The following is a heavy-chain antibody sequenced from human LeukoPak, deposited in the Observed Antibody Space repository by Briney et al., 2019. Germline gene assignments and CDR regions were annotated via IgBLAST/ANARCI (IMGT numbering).Heavy chain of an antibody. CDR3: ARDNRRIAAAAGAFDI. Sequence: ASVKVSCKASGGTFSSYAISWVRQAPGEGLEWMGRIIPILGIANYAQKFQGRVTITADKSTSTAYMELSSLRSEDTAVYYCARDNRRIAAAAGAFDIWGQGTMVTVSS. CDR2: IIPILGIA. CDR1: GGTFSSYA. J-gene: IGHJ3*02. D-gene: IGHD6-13*01. V-gene: IGHV1-69*04.